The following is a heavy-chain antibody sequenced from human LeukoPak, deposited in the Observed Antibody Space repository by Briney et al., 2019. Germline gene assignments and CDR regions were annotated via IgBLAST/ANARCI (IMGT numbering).Heavy chain of an antibody. V-gene: IGHV1-2*04. D-gene: IGHD1-26*01. CDR2: INPNSGGT. CDR1: GYTFTGCY. Sequence: GASVKVSCKASGYTFTGCYMHWVRQATGQGLEWMGWINPNSGGTNYAQKFQGWVTMTRDTSISTAYMELSRLRSDDTAVYYCARGGSYGSFYYYGTDVWGQGTTVTVSS. J-gene: IGHJ6*02. CDR3: ARGGSYGSFYYYGTDV.